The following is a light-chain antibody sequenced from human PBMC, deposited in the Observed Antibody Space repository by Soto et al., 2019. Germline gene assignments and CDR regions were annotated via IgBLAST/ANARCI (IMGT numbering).Light chain of an antibody. V-gene: IGKV3-15*01. CDR1: QSFSSN. Sequence: EIVMTQSPSTLSVSPGERATLSCRARQSFSSNLALYQQKPGQAPRLLIYGASPRATGIPARFSGSGSGTEFTLTISSLQSEDFAVYYCQQYNNWPWTFGQGNKVEIK. J-gene: IGKJ1*01. CDR3: QQYNNWPWT. CDR2: GAS.